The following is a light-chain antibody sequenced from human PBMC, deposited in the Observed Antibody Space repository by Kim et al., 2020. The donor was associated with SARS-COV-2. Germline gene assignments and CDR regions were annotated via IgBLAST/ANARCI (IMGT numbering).Light chain of an antibody. CDR1: ALPKKY. CDR2: KDS. Sequence: SYELTQPPSVSVSLGQMARITCSGEALPKKYAYWYQQKPGQFPVLVIYKDSERPSGIPERFSGSSSGTIVTLTISGVQAEDEADYYCLSADSSATYLWVFGGGTQLTVL. V-gene: IGLV3-16*01. J-gene: IGLJ3*02. CDR3: LSADSSATYLWV.